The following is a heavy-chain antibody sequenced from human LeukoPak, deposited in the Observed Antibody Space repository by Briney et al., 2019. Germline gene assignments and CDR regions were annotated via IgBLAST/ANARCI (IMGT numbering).Heavy chain of an antibody. V-gene: IGHV3-11*06. CDR1: GFSFSDEY. Sequence: GGSLRLSCAASGFSFSDEYMSWIRQAPGQGLEWISYISASGSYTNYADSVKGRFTISRDNAKNSLYLQMNNLRVEDTAVYYCARERPDNDYWGQGTLVTVSS. CDR3: ARERPDNDY. D-gene: IGHD1-1*01. J-gene: IGHJ4*02. CDR2: ISASGSYT.